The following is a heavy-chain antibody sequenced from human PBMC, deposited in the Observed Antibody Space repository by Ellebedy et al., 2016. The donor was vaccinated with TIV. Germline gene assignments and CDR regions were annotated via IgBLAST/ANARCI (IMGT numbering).Heavy chain of an antibody. J-gene: IGHJ4*02. D-gene: IGHD3-16*01. V-gene: IGHV1-18*01. CDR2: ISAYNGNT. Sequence: ASVKVSCXASGYTFTSYGISWVRQAPGQGLEWMGWISAYNGNTNYAQKLQGRVTMTTDTSASTAYMELSSLRSEDTAVYYCARDYVAIDYWGQGTLVTVSS. CDR3: ARDYVAIDY. CDR1: GYTFTSYG.